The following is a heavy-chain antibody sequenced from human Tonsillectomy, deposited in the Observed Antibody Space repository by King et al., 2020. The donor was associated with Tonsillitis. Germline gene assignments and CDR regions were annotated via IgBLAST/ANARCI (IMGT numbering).Heavy chain of an antibody. D-gene: IGHD1-26*01. CDR1: GGSISSSDQY. Sequence: LQLQESGPGVVKPSETLSLTCTVSGGSISSSDQYWAWIRQPPGKGLEWIGYMYSSGNIFYKPSLKSRITISGGTSENRFSLKLSSVTAAATAVYFCARYVSGSFDYWGQGALVTVSS. V-gene: IGHV4-39*01. J-gene: IGHJ4*02. CDR2: MYSSGNI. CDR3: ARYVSGSFDY.